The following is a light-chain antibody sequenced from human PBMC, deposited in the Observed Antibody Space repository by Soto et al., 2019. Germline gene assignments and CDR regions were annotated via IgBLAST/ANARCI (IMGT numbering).Light chain of an antibody. CDR2: EVS. CDR3: CSYAGSSSYV. J-gene: IGLJ1*01. CDR1: SSDVGNYNL. V-gene: IGLV2-23*02. Sequence: QSALTQPASVSGSPGQSITISCTGTSSDVGNYNLVSWYQQHPGKAPKLMIYEVSKRPSGVSNRFSGSKSGSTASLTISGLQAVDEADYYCCSYAGSSSYVFGTGTKLTVL.